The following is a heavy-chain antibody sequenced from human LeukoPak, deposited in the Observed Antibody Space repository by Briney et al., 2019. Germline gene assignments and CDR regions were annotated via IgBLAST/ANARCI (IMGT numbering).Heavy chain of an antibody. CDR2: SSGYNGNT. D-gene: IGHD2-15*01. J-gene: IGHJ4*02. Sequence: ASVKVSCKASGYTFTTYGLDLVRQAPGQGLEWMGWSSGYNGNTNYAQKFQDRVTMTKDTSTSTVYMELRSLTSDDTAIYYCARISSPGYCTAGTCYPAYWGQGTLVTVSS. CDR3: ARISSPGYCTAGTCYPAY. V-gene: IGHV1-18*01. CDR1: GYTFTTYG.